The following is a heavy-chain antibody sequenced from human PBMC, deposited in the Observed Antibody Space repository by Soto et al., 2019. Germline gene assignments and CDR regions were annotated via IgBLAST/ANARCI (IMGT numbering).Heavy chain of an antibody. Sequence: SETLSLTCAVSGGSISSGFYSWSWIRQPPGQGLEWIGYIYNSGNTYYNPSLMSRVTISVDRSQNHFSLKLTSVTAADTTVYYCARGSDGVWNWFDPWGQGTQVTVSS. J-gene: IGHJ5*02. V-gene: IGHV4-30-2*01. D-gene: IGHD2-21*02. CDR2: IYNSGNT. CDR1: GGSISSGFYS. CDR3: ARGSDGVWNWFDP.